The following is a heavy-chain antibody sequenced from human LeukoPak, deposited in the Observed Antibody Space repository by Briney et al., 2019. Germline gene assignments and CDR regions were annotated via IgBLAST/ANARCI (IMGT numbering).Heavy chain of an antibody. CDR3: ARAVRYDYVWGSYLDY. CDR2: ISSSGSTI. Sequence: HPGGSLRLSCAASGFTFSSYEMNWVRQAPGKELEWVSYISSSGSTIYYADSVKGRFTISRDNAKNSLYPQMNSLRAEGTAVYYCARAVRYDYVWGSYLDYWGQGTLVTVSS. D-gene: IGHD3-16*02. V-gene: IGHV3-48*03. J-gene: IGHJ4*02. CDR1: GFTFSSYE.